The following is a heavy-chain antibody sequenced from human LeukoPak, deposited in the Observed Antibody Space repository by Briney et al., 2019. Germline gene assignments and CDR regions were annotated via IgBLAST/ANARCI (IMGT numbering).Heavy chain of an antibody. CDR3: ARGKGSVAFDI. CDR2: IYYSGST. CDR1: GGSISGFY. J-gene: IGHJ3*02. V-gene: IGHV4-59*01. Sequence: PSETLSLTCTVSGGSISGFYWSWIRQPPGKGLEWIGYIYYSGSTNYNPSLKRRVTISLNTSKNQFSLKLSSVTAADTAVYYCARGKGSVAFDIWGQGTMVTVSS.